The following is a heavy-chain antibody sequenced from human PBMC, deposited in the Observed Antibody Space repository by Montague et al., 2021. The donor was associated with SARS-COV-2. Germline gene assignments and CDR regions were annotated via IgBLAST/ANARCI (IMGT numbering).Heavy chain of an antibody. Sequence: SETLSLTCAVSGGSFSGYWWTWIRQSPGKGLEWIGGINDSGTTTYNPSLKSRVTISVDTPKNQFSLDLTSVTVADTAVYYCAGGAPGYWGQGTLVTVSS. CDR3: AGGAPGY. V-gene: IGHV4-34*01. CDR1: GGSFSGYW. CDR2: INDSGTT. J-gene: IGHJ4*02.